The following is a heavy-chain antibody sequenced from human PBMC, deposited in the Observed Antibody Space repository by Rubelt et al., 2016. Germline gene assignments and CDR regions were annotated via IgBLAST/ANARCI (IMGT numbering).Heavy chain of an antibody. CDR1: GFTFSSYA. D-gene: IGHD5-18*01. CDR2: ISGSGGST. Sequence: VQLVESGGGVVQPGGSLRLSCAASGFTFSSYAMSWVRQAPGKGLEWVSAISGSGGSTYYADSVKGRFTISRDNSKNTLYLQMNSLRAEDTAVYYCASKRGYSYGYLDYWGQGTLVTVSS. CDR3: ASKRGYSYGYLDY. V-gene: IGHV3-23*04. J-gene: IGHJ4*02.